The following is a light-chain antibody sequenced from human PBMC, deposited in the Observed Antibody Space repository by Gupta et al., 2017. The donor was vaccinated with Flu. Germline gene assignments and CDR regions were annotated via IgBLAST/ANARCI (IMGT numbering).Light chain of an antibody. J-gene: IGKJ4*01. V-gene: IGKV3-11*01. CDR3: QQRSDWPPLT. CDR2: DAS. CDR1: QSVSSY. Sequence: EIVLTQSLATLSLSPGERAILSCRASQSVSSYLAWYQQKPGRTPRLPIYDASNRATGVPARLSGGGSATDFTLPTSSLEPEEYAVYYCQQRSDWPPLTFGGGTKVEIK.